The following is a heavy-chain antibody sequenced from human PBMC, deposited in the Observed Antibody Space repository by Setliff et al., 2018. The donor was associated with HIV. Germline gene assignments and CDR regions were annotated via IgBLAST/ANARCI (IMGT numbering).Heavy chain of an antibody. CDR2: IYYSGST. CDR1: GGSISSGYY. D-gene: IGHD3-10*01. Sequence: SETLSLTCTVSGGSISSGYYWGWIRQPPGKGLEWIGYIYYSGSTNYNPSLKSRVTISVDTSKNQFSLKLSSVTAADTAVYYWARLSGGMVPNYWGQGTLVTVSS. J-gene: IGHJ4*02. CDR3: ARLSGGMVPNY. V-gene: IGHV4-61*05.